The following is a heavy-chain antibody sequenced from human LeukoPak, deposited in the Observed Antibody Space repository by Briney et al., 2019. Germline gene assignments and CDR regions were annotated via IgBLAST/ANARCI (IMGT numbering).Heavy chain of an antibody. J-gene: IGHJ4*02. Sequence: GGSLRLSCAASGFSFGYSGMHWVRQAPGKGLEWVALISYDGSKTDYAASVKGRFTISRDNSKNTLYLQMNSLRAEDTAVYYCATYYYDSSGYTRYFDYWGQGTLVTVSS. D-gene: IGHD3-22*01. CDR1: GFSFGYSG. CDR2: ISYDGSKT. CDR3: ATYYYDSSGYTRYFDY. V-gene: IGHV3-30*03.